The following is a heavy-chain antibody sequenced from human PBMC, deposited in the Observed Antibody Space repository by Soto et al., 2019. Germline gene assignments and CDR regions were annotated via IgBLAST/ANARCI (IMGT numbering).Heavy chain of an antibody. CDR3: ARRSGWYAFDI. CDR1: GGSISSYY. D-gene: IGHD6-19*01. V-gene: IGHV4-59*08. CDR2: IYYSGST. Sequence: QVQLQESGPGLVKPSETLSLTCTVSGGSISSYYWSWIRQPPGKGLEWIGYIYYSGSTNYNPSLTSRVSISVDTSKTPLSLKLSSVTAADTAVYSCARRSGWYAFDIWGQGTMVTVSS. J-gene: IGHJ3*02.